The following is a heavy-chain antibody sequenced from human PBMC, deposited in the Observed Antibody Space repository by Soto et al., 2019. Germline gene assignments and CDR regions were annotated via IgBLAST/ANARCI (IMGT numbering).Heavy chain of an antibody. D-gene: IGHD1-26*01. V-gene: IGHV4-59*11. Sequence: SETLSLTCTVSGGSISSHYWSWVRQAPGKGLEWIGHIYYRGSTTYNPSLRSRSAISVDTSNNQFSLKLNSVTTADTAVYYCARDGREASGMDVWGQGTKVTVSS. J-gene: IGHJ6*02. CDR1: GGSISSHY. CDR2: IYYRGST. CDR3: ARDGREASGMDV.